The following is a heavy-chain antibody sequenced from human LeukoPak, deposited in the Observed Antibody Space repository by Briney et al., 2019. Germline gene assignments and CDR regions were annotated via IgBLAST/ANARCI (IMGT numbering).Heavy chain of an antibody. Sequence: ASVKVSCKASGYTFSMYGISWVRQAPGQGPEWMAWISAYNGNTKYTQKLQGRVTVTTDTSTSTAYMELSSLRSEDTAVYYCATALGAHYYYYYMDVWGKGTTVTVSS. J-gene: IGHJ6*03. D-gene: IGHD1-26*01. CDR1: GYTFSMYG. CDR2: ISAYNGNT. CDR3: ATALGAHYYYYYMDV. V-gene: IGHV1-18*01.